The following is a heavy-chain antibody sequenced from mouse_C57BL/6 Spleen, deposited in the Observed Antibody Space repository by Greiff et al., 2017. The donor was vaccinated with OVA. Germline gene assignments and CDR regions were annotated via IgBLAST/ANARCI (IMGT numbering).Heavy chain of an antibody. D-gene: IGHD4-1*01. CDR2: IWPGGGT. CDR1: GFSLTSYA. Sequence: VQLMESGPGLVAPSQSLSITCTVSGFSLTSYAISWVRQPPGKGLEWLGVIWPGGGTNYNSAIKSRLSISKDNAKSQVFLKMNSLQTDDTARYYCARSAGTSSYWYFDVWGTGTTVTVSS. V-gene: IGHV2-9-1*01. J-gene: IGHJ1*03. CDR3: ARSAGTSSYWYFDV.